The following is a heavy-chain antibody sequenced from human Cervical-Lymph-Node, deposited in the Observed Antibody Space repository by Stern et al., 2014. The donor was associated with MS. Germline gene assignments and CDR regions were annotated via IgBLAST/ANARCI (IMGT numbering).Heavy chain of an antibody. V-gene: IGHV1-18*01. CDR1: GYTFSRYG. CDR2: INTYNGNT. D-gene: IGHD5-12*01. CDR3: ARDLYSGYDFLDY. Sequence: QVQLMQSGAEVKKPGASVKVSCKTSGYTFSRYGITWVRQAPGQGLEWMGWINTYNGNTKDAQKFQGRVIMTTDTSTSTAYMELRSLKYDDTAVYYCARDLYSGYDFLDYWGQGTLVTVSS. J-gene: IGHJ4*02.